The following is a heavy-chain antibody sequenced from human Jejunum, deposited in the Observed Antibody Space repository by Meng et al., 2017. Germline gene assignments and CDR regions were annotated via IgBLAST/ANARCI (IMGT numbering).Heavy chain of an antibody. Sequence: GESLKISCQGSGYSFTNYWIGWVRQMPGKGLEWMALISPRNSDTRYSPSFQGQVTISVDKSISTAYLQWSSLKASDTAVYYCVRRDDVTAAPFDYWGQGTLVTVSS. V-gene: IGHV5-51*01. J-gene: IGHJ4*02. D-gene: IGHD2-2*01. CDR3: VRRDDVTAAPFDY. CDR1: GYSFTNYW. CDR2: ISPRNSDT.